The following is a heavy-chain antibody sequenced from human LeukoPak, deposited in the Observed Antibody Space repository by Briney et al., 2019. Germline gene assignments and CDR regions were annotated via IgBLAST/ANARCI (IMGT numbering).Heavy chain of an antibody. D-gene: IGHD3-22*01. CDR3: ARGGGRSGYKEANWFDP. Sequence: ASVKVSCKASGYTFTSYDINWVRQATGQGLEWMGWMNPNSGNTGYAQKFQGRVTMTRNTSISTAYMELSSLRSEDTAVYYCARGGGRSGYKEANWFDPWGQGTLVTVSS. V-gene: IGHV1-8*01. CDR2: MNPNSGNT. J-gene: IGHJ5*02. CDR1: GYTFTSYD.